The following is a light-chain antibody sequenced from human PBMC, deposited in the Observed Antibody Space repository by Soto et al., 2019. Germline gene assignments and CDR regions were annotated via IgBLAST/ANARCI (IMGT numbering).Light chain of an antibody. V-gene: IGLV2-14*01. CDR1: GSDVGYYNY. CDR2: EVS. Sequence: QSALTQPASVSGSPGQSITISCTGTGSDVGYYNYVSWYQHHPGKAPKVMIYEVSNRPSGVSNRFSGSKSGNTASLTISGLQAEDEADYYCTSFTATSTDVFGTGTKLTVL. CDR3: TSFTATSTDV. J-gene: IGLJ1*01.